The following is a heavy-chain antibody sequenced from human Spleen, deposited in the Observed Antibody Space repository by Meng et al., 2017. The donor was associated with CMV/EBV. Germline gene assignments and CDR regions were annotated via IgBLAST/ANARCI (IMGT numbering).Heavy chain of an antibody. Sequence: GESLKISCAASGFIFSDYTLHWVRQAPGRGLEWVAVISYDGSSKYYADSVKGRLTVSRDNSKNTLYLQMNRLRTEDTGLYYCARDFGYCTSTRCYSFDHWGQGTLVTVSS. CDR1: GFIFSDYT. D-gene: IGHD2-2*02. J-gene: IGHJ4*02. CDR2: ISYDGSSK. V-gene: IGHV3-30*04. CDR3: ARDFGYCTSTRCYSFDH.